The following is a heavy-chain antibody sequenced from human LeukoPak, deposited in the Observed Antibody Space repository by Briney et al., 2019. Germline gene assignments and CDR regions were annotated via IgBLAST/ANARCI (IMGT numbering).Heavy chain of an antibody. Sequence: SETLSLTCTVSGCSISSSSYYWGWIRQPPGKALDWSGRVCYSGSTYYNPSLKRRATISIDTSKSQFPLKPSSVTAAYTAVYCCARHSDPGHAFDIWGQGTMVTVSS. D-gene: IGHD3-10*01. CDR3: ARHSDPGHAFDI. CDR2: VCYSGST. V-gene: IGHV4-39*01. CDR1: GCSISSSSYY. J-gene: IGHJ3*02.